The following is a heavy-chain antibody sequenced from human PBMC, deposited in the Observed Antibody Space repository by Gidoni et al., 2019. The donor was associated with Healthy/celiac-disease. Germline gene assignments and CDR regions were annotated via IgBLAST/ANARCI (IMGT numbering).Heavy chain of an antibody. D-gene: IGHD6-6*01. CDR3: AKDASIDGSSWVGWFDP. Sequence: EVQLVESGGGLVQPGRSLRLSCAASGVTFDDYALHWVRQAPGKGLEWVSGIIWNSVSIGYADSVKCRFTISRDNAKNSLYLQMISLRAEDTALYYCAKDASIDGSSWVGWFDPWGQGTLVTVSS. CDR1: GVTFDDYA. J-gene: IGHJ5*02. V-gene: IGHV3-9*01. CDR2: IIWNSVSI.